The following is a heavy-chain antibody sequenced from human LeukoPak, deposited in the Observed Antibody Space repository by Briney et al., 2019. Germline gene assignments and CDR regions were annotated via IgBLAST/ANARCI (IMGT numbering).Heavy chain of an antibody. Sequence: ASVKVSCKASVYTFTGYYMHWVRQAPGQGLEWMGWINPNSGGTNYAQKFQGRVTMTRDTSISTAYMELSRLRSDDTAVYYCARSVVGATWVDYWGQGTLVTVSS. D-gene: IGHD1-26*01. CDR1: VYTFTGYY. CDR2: INPNSGGT. J-gene: IGHJ4*02. CDR3: ARSVVGATWVDY. V-gene: IGHV1-2*02.